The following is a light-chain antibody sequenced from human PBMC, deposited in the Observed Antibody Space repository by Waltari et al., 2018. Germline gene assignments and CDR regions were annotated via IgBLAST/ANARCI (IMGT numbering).Light chain of an antibody. J-gene: IGKJ4*01. V-gene: IGKV3-20*01. CDR3: QQYDGEVVT. CDR2: GTS. CDR1: QSVTSIS. Sequence: EIVLTQSPGTLSLSPGERATLSCRASQSVTSISLSWYQQKLGQAPRLLIYGTSSRATGTPDRFSDSGSGTDFTLTISRLEPEDVAVYYCQQYDGEVVTFGGGTNVEI.